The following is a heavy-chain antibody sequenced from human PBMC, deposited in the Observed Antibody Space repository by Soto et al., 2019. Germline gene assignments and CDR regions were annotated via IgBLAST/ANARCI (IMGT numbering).Heavy chain of an antibody. V-gene: IGHV3-30-3*01. CDR3: AGVNDYDYYGMDV. CDR1: GFTFSSYA. J-gene: IGHJ6*02. Sequence: QVQLVESGGGVVQPGRSLRLSCAASGFTFSSYAMQWVRQAPAKGLEWVAVISYDGSNKYYADSVKGRFTISRDNSKNTRYLHMNSRSAEDTAMYWRAGVNDYDYYGMDVWGQGTTVTVSS. CDR2: ISYDGSNK.